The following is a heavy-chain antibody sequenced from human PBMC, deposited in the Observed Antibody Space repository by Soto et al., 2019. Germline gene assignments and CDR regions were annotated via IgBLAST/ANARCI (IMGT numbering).Heavy chain of an antibody. CDR2: INHSGST. CDR1: GGSFSGYY. V-gene: IGHV4-34*01. CDR3: ARAPNYYDSSGFRRGYYYYGMDV. J-gene: IGHJ6*02. D-gene: IGHD3-22*01. Sequence: SETLSLTCAVYGGSFSGYYWSWIRQPPGKGLEWIGEINHSGSTNYNPSLKSRVTISVDTSKSQFSLKLSSVTAADTAVHYCARAPNYYDSSGFRRGYYYYGMDVWGQGTTVTVSS.